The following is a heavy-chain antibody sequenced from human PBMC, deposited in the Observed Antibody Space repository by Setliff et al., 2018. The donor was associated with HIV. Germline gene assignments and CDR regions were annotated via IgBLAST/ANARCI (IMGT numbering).Heavy chain of an antibody. Sequence: GESLKISCTASGFTFSSYWMHWVRQPPGKGLVWVSRISGDGANTDAADSVKGRFTVSRDNAKNTMYLEMKSLRADDTAVYYCGRVTYSSGQREIDLWGQGTLVTVSS. CDR3: GRVTYSSGQREIDL. V-gene: IGHV3-74*01. D-gene: IGHD3-22*01. CDR1: GFTFSSYW. CDR2: ISGDGANT. J-gene: IGHJ5*02.